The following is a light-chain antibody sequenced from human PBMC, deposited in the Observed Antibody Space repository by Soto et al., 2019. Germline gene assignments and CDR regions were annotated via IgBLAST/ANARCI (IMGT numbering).Light chain of an antibody. CDR1: SSDVGGYNY. J-gene: IGLJ2*01. Sequence: QSALTQPASVSGSPGQSITISCTGTSSDVGGYNYVSWYQQHPGKAPNLIIFDVSNRPSGVSNRVSGSKSGNSDSLTISGLQAEDEADYYCSSYTGSNTPVVFGGGTKVTVL. V-gene: IGLV2-14*01. CDR2: DVS. CDR3: SSYTGSNTPVV.